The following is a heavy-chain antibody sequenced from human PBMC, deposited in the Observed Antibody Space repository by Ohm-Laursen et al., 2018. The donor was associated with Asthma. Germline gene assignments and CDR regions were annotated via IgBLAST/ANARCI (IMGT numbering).Heavy chain of an antibody. CDR1: GFTFRSYA. Sequence: SLRLSCTASGFTFRSYAMHWVRQAPGKGLEWVAVGGSYYDGGLKYYADSVNGRFTVSRDDSKNTLYLQMNSLRAEDTAVYSCARGSTYGMDVWGQGTTVTVSS. CDR3: ARGSTYGMDV. J-gene: IGHJ6*02. CDR2: GGSYYDGGLK. V-gene: IGHV3-30-3*01.